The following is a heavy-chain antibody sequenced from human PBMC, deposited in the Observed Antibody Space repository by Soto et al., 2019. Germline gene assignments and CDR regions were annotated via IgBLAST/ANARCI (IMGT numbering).Heavy chain of an antibody. Sequence: PGGSLRLSCEASGFSFSSYSMKWVRQAPGKGLEWLSSISHSSTHIYYADSLKGRINISRDNAKNSVYLQVNSLRVEDTAIYYCARNRDGILDYWGPGTLVTVSS. CDR1: GFSFSSYS. CDR3: ARNRDGILDY. V-gene: IGHV3-21*01. CDR2: ISHSSTHI. J-gene: IGHJ4*02.